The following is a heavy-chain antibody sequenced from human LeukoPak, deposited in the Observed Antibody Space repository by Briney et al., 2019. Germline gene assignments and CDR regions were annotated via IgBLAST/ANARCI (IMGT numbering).Heavy chain of an antibody. CDR2: INHSGST. D-gene: IGHD1-26*01. V-gene: IGHV4-34*01. CDR1: GGSFSGYY. CDR3: AASVGATSPSGGDY. J-gene: IGHJ4*02. Sequence: SETLSLTCAVYGGSFSGYYWSWIRQPPGKGLEWIGEINHSGSTNYNPSLKSRVTISVDTSKNQFSLKLSSVTAADTAVYYCAASVGATSPSGGDYWGQGTLVTVSS.